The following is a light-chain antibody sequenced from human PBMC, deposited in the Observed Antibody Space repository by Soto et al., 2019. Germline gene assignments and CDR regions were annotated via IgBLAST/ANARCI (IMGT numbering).Light chain of an antibody. CDR2: EGS. Sequence: QSALTQPASVSGSPGQSITISSTGTSSDVGSYNLVSWYQQHPGKAPKLMIYEGSKRPSGVSNRFSGSKSGNTASLTISGLQAEDEADYYFCSYASSSTLVFGGGTQLTVL. V-gene: IGLV2-23*01. J-gene: IGLJ2*01. CDR3: CSYASSSTLV. CDR1: SSDVGSYNL.